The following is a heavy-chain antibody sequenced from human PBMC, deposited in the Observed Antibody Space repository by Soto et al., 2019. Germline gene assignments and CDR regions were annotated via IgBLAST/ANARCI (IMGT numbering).Heavy chain of an antibody. CDR1: GGTFSSYA. CDR2: IIPIFGTA. CDR3: ARDNPVVPAAIDWFDP. D-gene: IGHD2-2*02. J-gene: IGHJ5*02. V-gene: IGHV1-69*13. Sequence: ASVKVSCKASGGTFSSYAISWARQAPGQGLEWMGGIIPIFGTANYAQKFQGRVTITADESTSTAYMELSSLRSEDTAVYYCARDNPVVPAAIDWFDPWGQGTLVTVS.